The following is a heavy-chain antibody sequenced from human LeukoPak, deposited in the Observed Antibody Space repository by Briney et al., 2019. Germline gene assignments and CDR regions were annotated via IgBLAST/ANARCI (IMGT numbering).Heavy chain of an antibody. D-gene: IGHD3-22*01. CDR3: ARAVWYYDSSGYIDY. J-gene: IGHJ4*02. V-gene: IGHV3-30*02. CDR1: GFTFSNYG. CDR2: IRYDGSNK. Sequence: GGSLRLSCAASGFTFSNYGIHWVRQAPGKGLEWVAFIRYDGSNKYYADSVKGRFTISRDNAKNSLYLQMNSLRAEDTAVYYCARAVWYYDSSGYIDYWGQGTLVTVSS.